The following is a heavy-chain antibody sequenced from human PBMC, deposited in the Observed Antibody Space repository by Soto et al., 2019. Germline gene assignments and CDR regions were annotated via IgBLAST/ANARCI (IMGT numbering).Heavy chain of an antibody. V-gene: IGHV1-69*01. J-gene: IGHJ5*02. Sequence: QGHLEQSGAEVEKPGSSVKVSCKFSGGTFSSYVIIWVRQAPGQGLEWMGGIIPVAGTANYAQKCHSRVKISADAATNTAYMELSSVRFDDTAVYYCATVDRSVALVGWFDPRAQGTLVTVSS. D-gene: IGHD2-8*02. CDR3: ATVDRSVALVGWFDP. CDR2: IIPVAGTA. CDR1: GGTFSSYV.